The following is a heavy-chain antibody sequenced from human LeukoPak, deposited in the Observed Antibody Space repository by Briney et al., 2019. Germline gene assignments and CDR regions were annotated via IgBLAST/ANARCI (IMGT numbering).Heavy chain of an antibody. V-gene: IGHV3-23*01. Sequence: GGSLRLSCAASGFTFSSYAMSWVRQAPGKGLEWVSAISGSGGSTYYADSVKGRFTISRDNSKNTLYLQMNSLRAEDTAVYYCALAILRSDAFDIWGQGTMVTVSS. CDR1: GFTFSSYA. J-gene: IGHJ3*02. CDR3: ALAILRSDAFDI. D-gene: IGHD3-3*01. CDR2: ISGSGGST.